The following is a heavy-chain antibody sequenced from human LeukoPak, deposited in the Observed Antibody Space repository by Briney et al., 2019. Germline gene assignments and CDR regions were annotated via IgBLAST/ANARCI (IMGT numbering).Heavy chain of an antibody. Sequence: ASVKVSCKTSGYTFTGYYMHWVRQAPGQGLEWMGWISAYNGNTNYAQKLQGRVTMTTDTSTSTAYMELRSLRSDDTAVYYCARAQILWFGGRYAFDIWGQGTMVTVSS. CDR2: ISAYNGNT. CDR1: GYTFTGYY. V-gene: IGHV1-18*04. CDR3: ARAQILWFGGRYAFDI. J-gene: IGHJ3*02. D-gene: IGHD3-10*01.